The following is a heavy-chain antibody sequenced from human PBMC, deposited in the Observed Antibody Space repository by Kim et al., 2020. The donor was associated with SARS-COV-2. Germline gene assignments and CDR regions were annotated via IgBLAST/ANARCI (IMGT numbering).Heavy chain of an antibody. D-gene: IGHD6-19*01. J-gene: IGHJ4*02. CDR3: AKYGYSSGWLTLPPRDDY. V-gene: IGHV3-30*02. Sequence: KGRFTISRDNSKNTLYLQMNSLRAEDTAVYYCAKYGYSSGWLTLPPRDDYWGQGTLVTVSS.